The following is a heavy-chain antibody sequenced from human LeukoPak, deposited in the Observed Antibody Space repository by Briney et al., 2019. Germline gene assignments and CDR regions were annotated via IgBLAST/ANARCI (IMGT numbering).Heavy chain of an antibody. CDR3: ARPMTTVTTGHFVY. CDR1: GDSISSGDYY. CDR2: ISSSGST. J-gene: IGHJ4*02. D-gene: IGHD4-17*01. Sequence: SETLSLTCTVSGDSISSGDYYWSWIRQPAGKGLEWIGRISSSGSTNYNPSLKSRVTISVDTSKNQFSLKLSSVTAADTAVCYCARPMTTVTTGHFVYWGQGTLVTVSS. V-gene: IGHV4-61*02.